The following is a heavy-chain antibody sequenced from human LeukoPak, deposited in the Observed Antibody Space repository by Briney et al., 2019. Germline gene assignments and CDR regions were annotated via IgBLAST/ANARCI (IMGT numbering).Heavy chain of an antibody. D-gene: IGHD3-9*01. CDR1: GGSFSGYY. V-gene: IGHV4-34*01. CDR3: ARLTGYTIEDYFDY. J-gene: IGHJ4*02. Sequence: SETLSLTCAVHGGSFSGYYWSWIRQPPGKGLEWIGEMNHSGSTNYNPSLKSRVTISVDTSKNQFSLKLRSVTAADTAVYYCARLTGYTIEDYFDYWGQRTLVTVSS. CDR2: MNHSGST.